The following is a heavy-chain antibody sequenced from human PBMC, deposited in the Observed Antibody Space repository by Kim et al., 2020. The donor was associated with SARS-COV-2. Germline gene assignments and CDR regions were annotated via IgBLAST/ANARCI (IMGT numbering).Heavy chain of an antibody. CDR2: IYYSGST. J-gene: IGHJ4*02. CDR3: ARLRYDAAGPPPGDIDY. CDR1: GGSISSSSYY. V-gene: IGHV4-39*01. Sequence: SETLSLTCTVSGGSISSSSYYWGWIRQPPGKGLEWIGSIYYSGSTYYNPSLKSRVIISVDTSKNQFSLKLSSVTAADTAVYYCARLRYDAAGPPPGDIDYWGQGTLVTVSS. D-gene: IGHD3-3*01.